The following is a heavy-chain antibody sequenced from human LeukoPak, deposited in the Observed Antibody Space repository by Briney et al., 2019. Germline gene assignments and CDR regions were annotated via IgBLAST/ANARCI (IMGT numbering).Heavy chain of an antibody. CDR3: ASQSYARFDP. CDR2: ISWDGGST. J-gene: IGHJ5*02. CDR1: GLTFDDYA. Sequence: GGSLRPSCAASGLTFDDYAMHWVRQAPGKGLEWVSLISWDGGSTYYADSVKGRITISRDNARNSLFLQMNSLRVEDTAVYYCASQSYARFDPWGQGTLVTVSS. D-gene: IGHD3-16*01. V-gene: IGHV3-43D*03.